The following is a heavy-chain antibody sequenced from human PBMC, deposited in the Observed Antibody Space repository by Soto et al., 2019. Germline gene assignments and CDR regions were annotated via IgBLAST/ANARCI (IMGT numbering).Heavy chain of an antibody. CDR2: IYYSGTT. CDR1: GYSISSSNW. D-gene: IGHD1-26*01. Sequence: QVQLQESGPGLVKPSDTLSLTCAVSGYSISSSNWWGWIRQPPGKGLGWIGYIYYSGTTYYNPCLKSRVAMSVDTSKNQFSLKLTSVTAVDTAVYYCARREIQGPIDYWGQGTLVTVSS. CDR3: ARREIQGPIDY. V-gene: IGHV4-28*01. J-gene: IGHJ4*02.